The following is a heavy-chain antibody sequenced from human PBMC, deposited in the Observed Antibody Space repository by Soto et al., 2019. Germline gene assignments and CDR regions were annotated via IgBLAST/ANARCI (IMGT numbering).Heavy chain of an antibody. CDR3: ASSHGSGYRAFDY. V-gene: IGHV1-69*02. CDR2: ISPILSMS. Sequence: QVQLVQSGAEVRKPGSSVKVSCKASGDTFSFYSINWVRQAPGLGLEWMGRISPILSMSNYAQRFQGRVTMTADKSTSTAYMELSGLRSEDTAIYYCASSHGSGYRAFDYWGQGALVTVSS. D-gene: IGHD3-10*01. J-gene: IGHJ4*02. CDR1: GDTFSFYS.